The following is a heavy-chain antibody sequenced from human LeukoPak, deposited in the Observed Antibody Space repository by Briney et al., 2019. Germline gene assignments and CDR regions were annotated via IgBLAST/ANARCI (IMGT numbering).Heavy chain of an antibody. CDR1: GFTLDTYW. D-gene: IGHD6-19*01. CDR2: INSDGSST. V-gene: IGHV3-74*01. J-gene: IGHJ4*02. Sequence: QPGGSLRLSCAASGFTLDTYWMHWVRHAPATGLVWVARINSDGSSTSYADSVKGRFTNSRDNAKNTLYLQMNSLRADDTAVYYCARDHFSGCPYYWGQGTLVTVSS. CDR3: ARDHFSGCPYY.